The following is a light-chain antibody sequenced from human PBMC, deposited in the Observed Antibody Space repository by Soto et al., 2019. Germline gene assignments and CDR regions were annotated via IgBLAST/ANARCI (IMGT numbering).Light chain of an antibody. CDR2: GAT. Sequence: EIVMTQSPATLSVSPGERATLSCRASQSVSSNLAWYQQKPGQAPRLLIYGATTRATGIPARFSGSGSGTEFTLTISSLQSEDFAVYYCQQHHKWPRTFGPGTRVEIK. CDR3: QQHHKWPRT. V-gene: IGKV3-15*01. J-gene: IGKJ1*01. CDR1: QSVSSN.